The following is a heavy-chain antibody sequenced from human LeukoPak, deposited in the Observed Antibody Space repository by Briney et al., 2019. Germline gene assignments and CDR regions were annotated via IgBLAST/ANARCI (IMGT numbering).Heavy chain of an antibody. CDR3: ARGSAGATGY. D-gene: IGHD1-26*01. Sequence: GGSLRLSCTTSGFIFSDYAMSWFRQAPGKGLEWVSLIRSKTYGGTTEYAASVKGRFTIPRDDSKSIAYLQMNSLKIEDTAVYYCARGSAGATGYWGQGTLVTVSS. J-gene: IGHJ4*02. CDR2: IRSKTYGGTT. CDR1: GFIFSDYA. V-gene: IGHV3-49*03.